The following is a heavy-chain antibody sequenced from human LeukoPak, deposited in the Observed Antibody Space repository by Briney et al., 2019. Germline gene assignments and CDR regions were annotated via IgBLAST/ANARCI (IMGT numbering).Heavy chain of an antibody. Sequence: SETLSLTCTVSGGSFSSPSYFCGWIRQAPGMVLEWIATINYSGTTFYNPSLKSRLTTSVDTSNNQFSLKLSSVTAADPSVYYGAGLGGGLQFWGDWGQGALVTVSS. CDR3: AGLGGGLQFWGD. CDR1: GGSFSSPSYF. J-gene: IGHJ4*02. CDR2: INYSGTT. V-gene: IGHV4-39*01. D-gene: IGHD3-16*01.